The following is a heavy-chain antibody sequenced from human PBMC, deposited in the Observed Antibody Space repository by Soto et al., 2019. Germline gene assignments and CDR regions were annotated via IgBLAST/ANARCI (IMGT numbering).Heavy chain of an antibody. D-gene: IGHD3-3*01. CDR3: ARVYYDFSDYYGMDV. V-gene: IGHV3-33*01. CDR1: GFTFSSYG. J-gene: IGHJ6*02. Sequence: PGGSLRLSCAASGFTFSSYGMHWVRQAPGKGLEWVAVIWYDGSNKYYADSVKGRFTISRDNSKNTLYLQMNSLRAEDTAVYYCARVYYDFSDYYGMDVWGQGTTVTVYS. CDR2: IWYDGSNK.